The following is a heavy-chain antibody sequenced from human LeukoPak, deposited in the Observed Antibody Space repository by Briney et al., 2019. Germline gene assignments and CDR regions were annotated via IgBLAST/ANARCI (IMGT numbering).Heavy chain of an antibody. Sequence: PGGSLRLSCAASGFTFSSYSMNWVHQAPGKGLEWVSSISSSSTYIYYADSVKGRFTISRDNAKNSLFLQMNSLRAEDTAVYYCASSLAVAGTGGWFDPWGQGNLVTVSS. D-gene: IGHD6-13*01. CDR1: GFTFSSYS. CDR2: ISSSSTYI. CDR3: ASSLAVAGTGGWFDP. V-gene: IGHV3-21*01. J-gene: IGHJ5*02.